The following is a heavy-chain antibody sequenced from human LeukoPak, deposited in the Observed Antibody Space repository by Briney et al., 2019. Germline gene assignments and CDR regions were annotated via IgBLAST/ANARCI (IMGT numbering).Heavy chain of an antibody. CDR3: ARGADYDFWSFFDP. CDR2: IIPILGIA. Sequence: GASVKVSCKASGGTFSSYTISWVRQAPGQGLEWMGRIIPILGIANYAQKFQGRVTITADKYTSTAYMELSSLRSEDTAVYYCARGADYDFWSFFDPWGQGTLVTVSS. D-gene: IGHD3-3*01. CDR1: GGTFSSYT. V-gene: IGHV1-69*02. J-gene: IGHJ5*02.